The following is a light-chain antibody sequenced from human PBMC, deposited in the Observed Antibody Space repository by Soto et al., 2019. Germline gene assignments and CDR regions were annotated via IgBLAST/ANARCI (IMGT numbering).Light chain of an antibody. J-gene: IGLJ1*01. Sequence: QSALTQPASVSGSPGQSIAISCTGTSSDVGAYNFVSWYQQHPGKAPKLMIYEVSNRPSGVSSRFSGSKSCNTASLTISGLQPEDEADYYCSSFRSGSTLFGTGTKLTVL. CDR2: EVS. CDR3: SSFRSGSTL. V-gene: IGLV2-14*01. CDR1: SSDVGAYNF.